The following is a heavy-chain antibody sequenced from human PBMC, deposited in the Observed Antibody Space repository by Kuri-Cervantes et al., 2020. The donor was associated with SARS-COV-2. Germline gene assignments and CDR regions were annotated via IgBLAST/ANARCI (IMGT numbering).Heavy chain of an antibody. CDR3: ASLTTVTQGGYYYYYMDV. V-gene: IGHV3-15*01. Sequence: GGSLRLSCAASGFTFSNAWMSWVRQAPGKGLEWVGRIKSKTDGGTTDYAAPVKGRFTISRDDSKNTLYLQMNSLKTEDTAVYYCASLTTVTQGGYYYYYMDVWGKGTTVTVSS. CDR2: IKSKTDGGTT. D-gene: IGHD4-17*01. J-gene: IGHJ6*03. CDR1: GFTFSNAW.